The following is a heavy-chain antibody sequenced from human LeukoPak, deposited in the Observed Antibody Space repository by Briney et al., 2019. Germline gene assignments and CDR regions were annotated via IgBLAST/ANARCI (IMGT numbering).Heavy chain of an antibody. Sequence: GGSLRLSCAASGFTFSNAWMSWVRQAPGKGLEWVSAVRGSGSDTYYADSVKGRFTISRDNSKNTLHLQMNSLRAEDTAICYCAKTSRVNSAYDSPFDYWGQGTLVTVSS. V-gene: IGHV3-23*01. CDR3: AKTSRVNSAYDSPFDY. J-gene: IGHJ4*02. D-gene: IGHD5-12*01. CDR1: GFTFSNAW. CDR2: VRGSGSDT.